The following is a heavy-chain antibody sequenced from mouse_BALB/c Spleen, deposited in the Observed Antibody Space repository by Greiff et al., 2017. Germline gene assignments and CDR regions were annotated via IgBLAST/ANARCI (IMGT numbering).Heavy chain of an antibody. Sequence: EVQLVESGPELVKPGASVKMSCKASGYTFTSYVMHWVKQKPGQGLEWIGYINPYNDGTKYNEKFKGKATLTSDKSSSTAYMELSSLTSEDSAVYYCARFHYGYDWYFDVWGAGTTVTVSS. CDR1: GYTFTSYV. CDR2: INPYNDGT. CDR3: ARFHYGYDWYFDV. J-gene: IGHJ1*01. V-gene: IGHV1-14*01. D-gene: IGHD1-2*01.